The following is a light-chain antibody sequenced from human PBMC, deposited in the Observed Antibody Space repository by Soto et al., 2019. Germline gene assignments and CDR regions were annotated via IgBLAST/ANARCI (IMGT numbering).Light chain of an antibody. CDR3: QTWGTGIQV. J-gene: IGLJ2*01. Sequence: QPVLTQSPSASASLGASVKLTCTLSSGHSSYAIAWHQQQPGKGPRYLMKVNSDGSHNKGDGIPDRFSGSSSGAERSLTISRIQSEDEADYYCQTWGTGIQVFGGGTKLTVL. CDR2: VNSDGSH. V-gene: IGLV4-69*01. CDR1: SGHSSYA.